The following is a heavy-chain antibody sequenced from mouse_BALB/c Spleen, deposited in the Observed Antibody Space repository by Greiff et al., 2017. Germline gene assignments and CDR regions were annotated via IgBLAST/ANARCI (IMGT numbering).Heavy chain of an antibody. Sequence: EVKLVESGGGLVKPGGSLKLSCAASGFTFSSYAMSWVRQTPEKRLEWVATISSGGSYTYYPDSVKGRFTISRDNAKNTLYLQMSSLRSEDTAMYYCARHDRYDAMDYWGQGTSVTVSS. CDR1: GFTFSSYA. D-gene: IGHD2-14*01. J-gene: IGHJ4*01. CDR2: ISSGGSYT. CDR3: ARHDRYDAMDY. V-gene: IGHV5-9-3*01.